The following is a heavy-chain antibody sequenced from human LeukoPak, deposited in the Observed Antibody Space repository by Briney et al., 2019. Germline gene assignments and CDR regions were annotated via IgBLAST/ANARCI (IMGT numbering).Heavy chain of an antibody. D-gene: IGHD3-16*01. CDR1: GFTFSSSW. CDR3: ARDPGFESWSPFWGGMDV. CDR2: ITRDGSST. J-gene: IGHJ6*04. V-gene: IGHV3-74*01. Sequence: GRSLRLSCAASGFTFSSSWMHWVRQAPGKGLVWVSRITRDGSSTTYADSVKGPFTTSRDNAKDTVYLQMDSLRDDDTAVYYCARDPGFESWSPFWGGMDVWGNGTTVIVSS.